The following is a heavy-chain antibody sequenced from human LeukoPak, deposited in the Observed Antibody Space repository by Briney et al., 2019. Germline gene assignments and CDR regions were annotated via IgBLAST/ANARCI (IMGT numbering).Heavy chain of an antibody. CDR3: ARQEGVLPDAFDI. J-gene: IGHJ3*02. CDR2: IYPGDSDA. V-gene: IGHV5-51*01. Sequence: GESLKISCRGSGYSFTSYWIGWVRQMPGKGLEWMGIIYPGDSDARYSPSFQGQVTISADKSISTAYLQWSSLKASDTAMYYCARQEGVLPDAFDIWGQGTMVTVSS. CDR1: GYSFTSYW.